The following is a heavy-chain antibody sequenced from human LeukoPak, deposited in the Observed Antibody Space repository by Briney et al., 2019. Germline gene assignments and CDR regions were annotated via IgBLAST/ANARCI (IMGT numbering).Heavy chain of an antibody. CDR3: ARDLESRGSYSVDY. D-gene: IGHD1-26*01. Sequence: GGSLRPSCAASGFTFSSYGMHWVRQAPGKGLEWVSSINWNGGSTGYADSMKGRFTISRDNAKNSLYLQMNSLRAEDTALYYCARDLESRGSYSVDYWGQGTLVTVSS. CDR1: GFTFSSYG. CDR2: INWNGGST. V-gene: IGHV3-20*04. J-gene: IGHJ4*02.